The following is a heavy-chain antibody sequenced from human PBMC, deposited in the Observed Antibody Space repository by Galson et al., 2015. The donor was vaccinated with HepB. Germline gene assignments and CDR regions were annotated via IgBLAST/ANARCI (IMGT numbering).Heavy chain of an antibody. V-gene: IGHV1-8*02. CDR1: GYTFNTYD. CDR2: MTPKSGKT. J-gene: IGHJ5*02. CDR3: ARGWYYYDSDDHWGWFDP. Sequence: SVKVSCKASGYTFNTYDINWVRQAPGQGPEWMGWMTPKSGKTGYAEKFQGRVTMTRDTSLSTAYLELRGLTSEDTAVYYCARGWYYYDSDDHWGWFDPWGQGTLVTVSS. D-gene: IGHD3-22*01.